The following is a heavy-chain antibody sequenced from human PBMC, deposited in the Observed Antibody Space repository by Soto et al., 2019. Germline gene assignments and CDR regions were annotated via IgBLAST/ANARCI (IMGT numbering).Heavy chain of an antibody. CDR2: INAGNGNT. J-gene: IGHJ5*02. CDR3: ARERDIVVVPAAESVWFDP. CDR1: GYTFTSYA. V-gene: IGHV1-3*01. D-gene: IGHD2-2*01. Sequence: GASVKVSFKASGYTFTSYAMHWVRQAPGQRLEWMGWINAGNGNTKYSQKFQGRVTITRDTSASTAYMELSSLRSEDTAVYYCARERDIVVVPAAESVWFDPWGQGTLVTVSS.